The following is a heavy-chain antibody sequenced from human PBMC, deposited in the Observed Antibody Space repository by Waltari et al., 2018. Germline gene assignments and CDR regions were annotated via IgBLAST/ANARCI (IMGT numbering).Heavy chain of an antibody. Sequence: QVQLQESGPGLVKPSETLSLTCTVSGGSISSHYWSWIRQPPGKGLEWIGYIYYSGNTNYSPSLKSRVTISVDMSKNQVSLKLTSVIAADTAVYYCARGFSASDPWGAFDIWGQGTMVTVSS. CDR3: ARGFSASDPWGAFDI. D-gene: IGHD3-3*01. V-gene: IGHV4-59*11. J-gene: IGHJ3*02. CDR2: IYYSGNT. CDR1: GGSISSHY.